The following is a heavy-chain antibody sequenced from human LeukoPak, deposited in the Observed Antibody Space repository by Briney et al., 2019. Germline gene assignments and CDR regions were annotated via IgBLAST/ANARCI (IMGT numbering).Heavy chain of an antibody. CDR3: ARGVKFGVVNTNYYYYMDV. CDR2: INSDGSST. D-gene: IGHD3-3*01. V-gene: IGHV3-74*01. J-gene: IGHJ6*03. Sequence: GGSLRLSCAASGFTFSSYWMHWVRQAPGKGLVWVSRINSDGSSTSYADSVKGRFTISRDNAKNTLYLQMNSLRAEDTAVYYCARGVKFGVVNTNYYYYMDVWGKGTTVTVSS. CDR1: GFTFSSYW.